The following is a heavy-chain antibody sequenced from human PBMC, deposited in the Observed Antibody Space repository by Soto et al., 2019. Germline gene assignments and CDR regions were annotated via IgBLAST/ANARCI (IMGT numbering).Heavy chain of an antibody. CDR3: ARNIAARYYYYMDV. CDR1: GFTVSSNY. V-gene: IGHV3-48*01. CDR2: ISSTNTI. J-gene: IGHJ6*03. D-gene: IGHD6-6*01. Sequence: GGSLRLSCAASGFTVSSNYMSWVRQAPGKGLEWLSYISSTNTIYYGDSVKGRFTISRDNAKNSLYLQMNSLRAEDTAVYYCARNIAARYYYYMDVWGKGTTVTVSS.